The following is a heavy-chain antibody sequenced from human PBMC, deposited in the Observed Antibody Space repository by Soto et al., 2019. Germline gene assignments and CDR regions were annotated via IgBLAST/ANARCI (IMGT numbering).Heavy chain of an antibody. Sequence: PTHTLSITCVISGDSVSSNSAGWNWIRQSPSRGLEWLGRTYYKSKWNNDYALSVKSRITINPDTSKNQFSLHLYSVTPEDTAVYYCTGITWFRGMDVWGQGTTVTVSS. CDR1: GDSVSSNSAG. J-gene: IGHJ6*02. CDR2: TYYKSKWNN. V-gene: IGHV6-1*01. D-gene: IGHD3-10*01. CDR3: TGITWFRGMDV.